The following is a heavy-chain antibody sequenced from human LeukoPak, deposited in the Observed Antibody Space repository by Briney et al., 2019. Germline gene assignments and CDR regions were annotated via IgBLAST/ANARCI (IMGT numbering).Heavy chain of an antibody. V-gene: IGHV3-74*01. D-gene: IGHD1-14*01. CDR2: INTDGSTT. CDR3: AGVYNTNRRAFDM. Sequence: GGSLRLSCAASGFTFSSYWKHWVRQAPGKGLVWVSRINTDGSTTVYADSVRGRFTISRDNAKNTLYLQMISLRPEDTAVYYCAGVYNTNRRAFDMWGQGTMVTVSS. CDR1: GFTFSSYW. J-gene: IGHJ3*02.